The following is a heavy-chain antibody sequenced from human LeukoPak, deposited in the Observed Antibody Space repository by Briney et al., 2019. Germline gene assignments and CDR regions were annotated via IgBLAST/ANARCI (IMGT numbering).Heavy chain of an antibody. CDR3: ARGGYAYGYHY. CDR1: GFTLSRYW. CDR2: IHEDGSEK. D-gene: IGHD5-18*01. V-gene: IGHV3-7*02. J-gene: IGHJ4*02. Sequence: GGSLRLSCAASGFTLSRYWMSWVRQAPGKGLEWVANIHEDGSEKYYVDSVKGRFTIFRDNAKNSLYLHMNSLRAEDTAVYYCARGGYAYGYHYWGQGTLVTVSS.